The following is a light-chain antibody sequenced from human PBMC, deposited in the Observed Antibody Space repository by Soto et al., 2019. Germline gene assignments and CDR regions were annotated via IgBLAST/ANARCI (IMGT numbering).Light chain of an antibody. CDR3: RSYEGSSDV. CDR2: EVN. CDR1: SSDVGGYNY. J-gene: IGLJ1*01. V-gene: IGLV2-8*01. Sequence: QSALTQPPSASGSPGQSVAISCTGTSSDVGGYNYVSWYQQHPGKAPKLMIYEVNKRPSGVPDRFSGSKSGNTASLTVSGLQAEDEADYYCRSYEGSSDVFGTGTKLTVL.